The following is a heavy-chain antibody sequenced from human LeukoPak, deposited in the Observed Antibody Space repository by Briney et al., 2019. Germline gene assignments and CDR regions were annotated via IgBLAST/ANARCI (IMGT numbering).Heavy chain of an antibody. J-gene: IGHJ5*02. CDR3: ARVGSVDLKWFNP. CDR1: GFRFSIFW. V-gene: IGHV3-7*01. D-gene: IGHD3-3*01. Sequence: GGSLRLSCVVSGFRFSIFWMSWVRQAPGKGLEWVANINQDGGDKYYVDSVKGRFNISRDNAKDSLHLQMDSLRAEDTAVYYCARVGSVDLKWFNPWGQGKMVTVSS. CDR2: INQDGGDK.